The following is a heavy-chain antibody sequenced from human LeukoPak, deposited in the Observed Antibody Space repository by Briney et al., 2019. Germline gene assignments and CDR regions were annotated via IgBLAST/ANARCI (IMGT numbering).Heavy chain of an antibody. CDR1: GGSISSYY. D-gene: IGHD2-15*01. J-gene: IGHJ5*02. CDR2: IYTRGST. V-gene: IGHV4-4*07. CDR3: ARTNGVYCSGGSCPNWFDP. Sequence: SETLSLTCTVSGGSISSYYGSWIRQPAGKGLEWIGRIYTRGSTNYNPSLKSRVTMSIDTSKNQFSLKLSSVTAADTAVYYCARTNGVYCSGGSCPNWFDPWGQGTLVTVSS.